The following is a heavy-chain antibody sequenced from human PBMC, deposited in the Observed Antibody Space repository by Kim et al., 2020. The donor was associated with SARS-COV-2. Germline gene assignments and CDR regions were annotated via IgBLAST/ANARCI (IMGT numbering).Heavy chain of an antibody. Sequence: AESVKCRFTISRDNAKNSLYLQMNSLGAEDTDWYYCVKDRGIFRVAKKFDPWGQGSLVTVSS. D-gene: IGHD3-3*01. V-gene: IGHV3-9*01. CDR3: VKDRGIFRVAKKFDP. J-gene: IGHJ5*02.